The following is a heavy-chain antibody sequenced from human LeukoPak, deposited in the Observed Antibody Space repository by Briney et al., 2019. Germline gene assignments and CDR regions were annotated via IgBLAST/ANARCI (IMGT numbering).Heavy chain of an antibody. D-gene: IGHD6-13*01. V-gene: IGHV4-59*08. Sequence: SETLSLTYTVSGGSISSYYWSWIRQPPGKGLEWIGYIYYSGSTNYNPSLKSRVTISVDTSKNQFSLKLSSVTAADTAVYYCAGLIAAADSLYFDYWGQGTLVTVSS. CDR3: AGLIAAADSLYFDY. J-gene: IGHJ4*02. CDR1: GGSISSYY. CDR2: IYYSGST.